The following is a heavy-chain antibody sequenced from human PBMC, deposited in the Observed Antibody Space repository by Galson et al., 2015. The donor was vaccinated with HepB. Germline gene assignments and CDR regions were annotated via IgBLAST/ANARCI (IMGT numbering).Heavy chain of an antibody. CDR1: GGSISSSNW. CDR3: ARHANRRSATDY. V-gene: IGHV4-4*02. Sequence: ETLSLTCAVSGGSISSSNWWSWVRQPPGKELEWIGEIYHSGSTNYNPSLKSRVTISVDKSKNQFSLKLSSVTAADTAVYYCARHANRRSATDYWGQGTLVTVSS. D-gene: IGHD1-14*01. CDR2: IYHSGST. J-gene: IGHJ4*02.